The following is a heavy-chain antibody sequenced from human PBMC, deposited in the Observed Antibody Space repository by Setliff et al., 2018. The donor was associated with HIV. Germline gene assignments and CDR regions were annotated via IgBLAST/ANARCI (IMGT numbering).Heavy chain of an antibody. CDR2: ISYDGSNK. J-gene: IGHJ5*02. Sequence: GGSLRLSCAASGFTFSSYAMHWVCQAPGKGLEWVAVISYDGSNKYYADSVKGRFTISRDNSKNTLYLQMNRLRVEDTAVYYCAKDYTTTFWEYNWFDLWGQGTLVTVSS. CDR1: GFTFSSYA. CDR3: AKDYTTTFWEYNWFDL. V-gene: IGHV3-30*04. D-gene: IGHD3-3*01.